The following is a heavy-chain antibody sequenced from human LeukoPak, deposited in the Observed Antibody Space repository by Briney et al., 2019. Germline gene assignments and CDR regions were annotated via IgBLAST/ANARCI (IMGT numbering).Heavy chain of an antibody. CDR2: ISGSGGST. D-gene: IGHD5-12*01. J-gene: IGHJ4*02. V-gene: IGHV3-23*01. CDR1: GFTFSSYA. CDR3: AKARGYSGYDPHPADY. Sequence: PGASLRLSCAASGFTFSSYAMSWVRQAPGKGLEWVSAISGSGGSTYYADSVKGRFTISRDNSKNTLYLQMNSLRAEDTAVYYCAKARGYSGYDPHPADYWGQGTLVTVSS.